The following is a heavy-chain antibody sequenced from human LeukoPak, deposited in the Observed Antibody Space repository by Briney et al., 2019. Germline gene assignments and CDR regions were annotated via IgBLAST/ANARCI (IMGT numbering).Heavy chain of an antibody. CDR2: ISSSSSYI. CDR3: ATAGVALSINWFDP. D-gene: IGHD3-3*01. CDR1: GFTFSSYS. V-gene: IGHV3-21*04. Sequence: PGGSLRLSCAASGFTFSSYSMNWVRQAPGKGLEWVSSISSSSSYIYYADSVKGRFTVSRDNAKNSLYLQMNSLRAEDTAVYYCATAGVALSINWFDPWGQGTLVTVSS. J-gene: IGHJ5*02.